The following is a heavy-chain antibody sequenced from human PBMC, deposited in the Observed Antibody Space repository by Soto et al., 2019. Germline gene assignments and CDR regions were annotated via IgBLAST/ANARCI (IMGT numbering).Heavy chain of an antibody. CDR2: ISGSGGST. J-gene: IGHJ4*02. CDR1: GFTFSSYA. Sequence: GGSLRLSCAASGFTFSSYAMSWVRQAPGKGLEWVSAISGSGGSTYYADSVKGRFTISRDNSKNTLYLQMNSLRAEDTAVYYCAKAFEYSSSSEPYYFDYWGQGTLVTVSS. CDR3: AKAFEYSSSSEPYYFDY. V-gene: IGHV3-23*01. D-gene: IGHD6-6*01.